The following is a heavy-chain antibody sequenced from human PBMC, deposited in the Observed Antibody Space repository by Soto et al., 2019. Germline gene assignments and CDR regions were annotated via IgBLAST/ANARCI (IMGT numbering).Heavy chain of an antibody. CDR3: ARRREYSSSWFYYYYYGMDV. Sequence: PSETLSLTCTVSGGSISSSSYYWGWIRQPPGKGLEWLGSIYYSGSTYYNPSLESRVTISVDTSKNQFSLKLSSVTAADTAVYCCARRREYSSSWFYYYYYGMDVWGQGTTVTVSS. CDR1: GGSISSSSYY. V-gene: IGHV4-39*01. D-gene: IGHD6-13*01. CDR2: IYYSGST. J-gene: IGHJ6*02.